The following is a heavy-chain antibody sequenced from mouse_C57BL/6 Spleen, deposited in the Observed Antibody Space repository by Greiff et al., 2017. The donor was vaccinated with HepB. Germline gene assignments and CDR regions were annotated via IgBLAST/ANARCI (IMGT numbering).Heavy chain of an antibody. D-gene: IGHD4-1*01. V-gene: IGHV1-50*01. CDR3: ARREGLTGNY. J-gene: IGHJ2*01. CDR1: GYTFTSYW. CDR2: IDPSDSYT. Sequence: VQLQQPGAELVKPGASVKLSCKASGYTFTSYWMQWVKQRPGQGLEWIGEIDPSDSYTNYNQKFKGKATLTVDTSSSTAYMQLSSLTSEDSAVYYCARREGLTGNYWGQGTTLTVSS.